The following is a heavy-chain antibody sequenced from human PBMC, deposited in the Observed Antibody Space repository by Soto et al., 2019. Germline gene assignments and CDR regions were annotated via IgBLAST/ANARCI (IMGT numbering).Heavy chain of an antibody. CDR1: GVTFSASA. CDR2: IRSEANTYAT. D-gene: IGHD3-10*01. Sequence: EVQLVQSGGGVVQPGGSLKLSCAASGVTFSASAIHWVRQASGKGLEWVGRIRSEANTYATAYAASVLGRFTISRDDAESTAYLQMHSLNAEDAAMYYFITLIDITMVPHAEWGQGTLVTVSS. V-gene: IGHV3-73*01. CDR3: ITLIDITMVPHAE. J-gene: IGHJ4*02.